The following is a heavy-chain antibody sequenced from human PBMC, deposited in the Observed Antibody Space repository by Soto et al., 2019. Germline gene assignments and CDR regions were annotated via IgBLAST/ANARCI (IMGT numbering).Heavy chain of an antibody. CDR2: ISSNGVGT. Sequence: EVQLAESGGGLAQPGGSLRLSCAASGFTLSGYAMGWVRPAPGQGLEYVSGISSNGVGTYYANAVQGRFTISRDNSKNSVYRQMGSLRAEDMAVYYCARRARPDFYYLDVWGKGTTVTVSS. D-gene: IGHD6-6*01. J-gene: IGHJ6*03. V-gene: IGHV3-64*01. CDR1: GFTLSGYA. CDR3: ARRARPDFYYLDV.